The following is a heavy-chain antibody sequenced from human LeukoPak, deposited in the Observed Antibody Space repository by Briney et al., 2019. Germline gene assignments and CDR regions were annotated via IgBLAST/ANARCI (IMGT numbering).Heavy chain of an antibody. V-gene: IGHV3-23*01. D-gene: IGHD3-3*01. CDR1: GFTFRNYA. J-gene: IGHJ4*02. CDR3: ARDYDFWSGLFDY. CDR2: ISGGGGST. Sequence: GGSLRLSCAASGFTFRNYAMSWVRQAPGKGLEWVSTISGGGGSTYYADSVKGRFTISRDNSKNTLYLQMNSLRAEDTAVYYCARDYDFWSGLFDYWGQGTLVTVSS.